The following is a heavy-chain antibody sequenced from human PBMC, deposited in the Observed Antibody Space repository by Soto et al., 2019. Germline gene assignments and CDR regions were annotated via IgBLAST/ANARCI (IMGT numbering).Heavy chain of an antibody. CDR1: GGSISSSSYY. Sequence: SETLSLTCTVSGGSISSSSYYWGWIRQPPGKGLEWIGSIYYSGSTYYNPSLKSRVTISVDTSKNQFSLKLSSVTAADTAVYYCAGAEYCYDSSGYYHPYYYYGMDVWGQGTTVTVSS. D-gene: IGHD3-22*01. CDR3: AGAEYCYDSSGYYHPYYYYGMDV. J-gene: IGHJ6*02. CDR2: IYYSGST. V-gene: IGHV4-39*01.